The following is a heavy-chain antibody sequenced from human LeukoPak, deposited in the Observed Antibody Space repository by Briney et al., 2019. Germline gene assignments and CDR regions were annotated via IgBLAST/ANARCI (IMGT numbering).Heavy chain of an antibody. CDR2: INPSGGST. D-gene: IGHD4-17*01. Sequence: ASVKVSFKASGYTFTSQYMHWVRQAPGQGLEWMGIINPSGGSTSYAQKFQGRVTMSRDTSTSTVYMELSSLRSEDTAVYYCARERTVTESSTPAPYFDYWGQGTLVTVSP. J-gene: IGHJ4*02. CDR1: GYTFTSQY. V-gene: IGHV1-46*01. CDR3: ARERTVTESSTPAPYFDY.